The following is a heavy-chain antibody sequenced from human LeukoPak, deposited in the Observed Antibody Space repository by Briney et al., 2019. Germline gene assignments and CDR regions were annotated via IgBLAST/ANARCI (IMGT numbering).Heavy chain of an antibody. CDR2: ISSSSNYI. Sequence: GGSLRLSCAASGFTFSSYSMNWVRQAPGKGLEWVSSISSSSNYIYYADSVKGRVTISRDNAKNSLYLQMNSLRAEDTAVYYCARGDYYDIWGQGTMVTVSS. V-gene: IGHV3-21*01. CDR3: ARGDYYDI. D-gene: IGHD3-10*01. CDR1: GFTFSSYS. J-gene: IGHJ3*02.